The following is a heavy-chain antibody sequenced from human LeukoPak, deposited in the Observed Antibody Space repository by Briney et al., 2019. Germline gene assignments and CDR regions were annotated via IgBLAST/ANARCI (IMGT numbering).Heavy chain of an antibody. CDR3: ARGRDYGDHHDAFDI. Sequence: PSETLSLTCAVYGGSFSGYYWSWIRQPPGKGLEWIGEINHSGSTNYNPSLKSRVTISVDTSKNQFSLKLSSVTAADTAVYYCARGRDYGDHHDAFDIWGQGTMVTVSS. J-gene: IGHJ3*02. V-gene: IGHV4-34*01. D-gene: IGHD4-17*01. CDR1: GGSFSGYY. CDR2: INHSGST.